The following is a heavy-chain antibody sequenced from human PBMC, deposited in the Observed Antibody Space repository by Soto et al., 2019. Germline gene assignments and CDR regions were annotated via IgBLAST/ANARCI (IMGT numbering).Heavy chain of an antibody. CDR2: ISGNGGST. J-gene: IGHJ4*02. D-gene: IGHD3-10*01. CDR1: GFTFSYYA. Sequence: GGSLRLSCSASGFTFSYYAMFWVRQAPGKGLEYVSAISGNGGSTYYADSVKGRFTISRDNSKNTLYLQMSSLRTEDTAVYYCVKDSTMVRGVINPDENYWGQGTLVTVSS. CDR3: VKDSTMVRGVINPDENY. V-gene: IGHV3-64D*06.